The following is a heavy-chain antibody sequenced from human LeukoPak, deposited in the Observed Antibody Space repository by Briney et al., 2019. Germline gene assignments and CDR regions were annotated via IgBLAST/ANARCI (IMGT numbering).Heavy chain of an antibody. CDR3: ARAINRDYDPYYYYYMDV. J-gene: IGHJ6*03. CDR1: GFIVSSPY. Sequence: GGSLRLSCAVSGFIVSSPYMTWVRRAPGKGLEWVSVIYSGGTTYYADSVKGRFTISRANSKNTLYLQMDSLRPEDTAVYYCARAINRDYDPYYYYYMDVWGKGTTVNVSS. V-gene: IGHV3-66*02. CDR2: IYSGGTT. D-gene: IGHD3-16*01.